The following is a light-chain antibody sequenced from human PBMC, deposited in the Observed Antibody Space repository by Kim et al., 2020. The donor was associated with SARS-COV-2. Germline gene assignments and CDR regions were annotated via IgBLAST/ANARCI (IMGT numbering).Light chain of an antibody. Sequence: SSGERATRSCRASQSVSSSYLAWYQQKPGQAHRLLIYGSSSRATGIPDRFSGSGSGTDFTLTISRLEPEDFAGYYCHQYGSSPRTFGQGTKVDIK. CDR3: HQYGSSPRT. CDR1: QSVSSSY. CDR2: GSS. V-gene: IGKV3-20*01. J-gene: IGKJ1*01.